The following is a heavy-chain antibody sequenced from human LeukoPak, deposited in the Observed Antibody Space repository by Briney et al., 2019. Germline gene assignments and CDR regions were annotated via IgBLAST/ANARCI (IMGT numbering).Heavy chain of an antibody. J-gene: IGHJ5*02. CDR2: IIPIFGTA. V-gene: IGHV1-69*05. D-gene: IGHD6-19*01. CDR1: GYTFTGYY. Sequence: SVKVSCKASGYTFTGYYMHWVRQAPGQGLEWMGGIIPIFGTANYAQKFQGRVTITTDESTSTAYMELSSLRSEDTAVYYCAKDRVPIAVAGPPSNWFDPWGQGTLVTVSS. CDR3: AKDRVPIAVAGPPSNWFDP.